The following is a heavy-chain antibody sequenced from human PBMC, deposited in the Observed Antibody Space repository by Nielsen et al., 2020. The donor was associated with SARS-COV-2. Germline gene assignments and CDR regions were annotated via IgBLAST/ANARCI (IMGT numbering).Heavy chain of an antibody. J-gene: IGHJ4*02. CDR2: ITSSGANT. CDR1: GFTFSSYA. V-gene: IGHV3-23*01. CDR3: AKFLWFGELSDIYFDY. D-gene: IGHD3-10*01. Sequence: GESLKISCAASGFTFSSYAMNWVRQAPGKGLEWVSGITSSGANTYYADSVKGRFTISRDNSKNTLYLQMNSLRAEDTALYYCAKFLWFGELSDIYFDYWGQGTLVTASS.